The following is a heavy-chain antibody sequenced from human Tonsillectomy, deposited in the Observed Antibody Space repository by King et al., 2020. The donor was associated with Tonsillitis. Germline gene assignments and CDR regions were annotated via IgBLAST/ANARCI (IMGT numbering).Heavy chain of an antibody. CDR3: ARDPRLGGMDV. CDR2: ILEYGSNK. V-gene: IGHV3-33*01. J-gene: IGHJ6*02. CDR1: GFTFSSYG. Sequence: VQLVESGGGLVQPGRSLILSCASSGFTFSSYGLHWVRQSPGEVLGWDAVILEYGSNKYYDDSLKGRLTISRDNSKNTLYLQVNSLRAEDTAVYYCARDPRLGGMDVWGQGTTVTVSS. D-gene: IGHD3-16*01.